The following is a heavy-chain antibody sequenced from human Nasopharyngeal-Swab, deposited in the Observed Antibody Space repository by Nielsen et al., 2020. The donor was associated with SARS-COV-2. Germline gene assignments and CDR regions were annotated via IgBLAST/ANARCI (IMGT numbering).Heavy chain of an antibody. V-gene: IGHV4-31*03. J-gene: IGHJ5*02. CDR2: IYYSGST. D-gene: IGHD6-13*01. CDR3: ARVVALIAAAGAREDWFDP. Sequence: SETLSLTCTVSGGSISSGGYYWSWIRQHPGKGLEWIGYIYYSGSTYYNPSLKSRVTISVDTSKNQFSLKLSSVTAADTAVYYCARVVALIAAAGAREDWFDPWGQGTLVTVSS. CDR1: GGSISSGGYY.